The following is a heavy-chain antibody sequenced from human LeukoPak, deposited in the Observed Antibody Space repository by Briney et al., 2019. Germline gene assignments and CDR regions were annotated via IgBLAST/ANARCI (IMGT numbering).Heavy chain of an antibody. CDR1: GGSINSGGYY. CDR2: IYYSGST. D-gene: IGHD2-21*01. CDR3: ARSGYVVVRAHAYWYFDL. V-gene: IGHV4-31*03. J-gene: IGHJ2*01. Sequence: SETLSLTCTVSGGSINSGGYYWSWIRQHPGKGLEWIGYIYYSGSTYYNPSLKSRVTISVDSSKNQFSLKLSSVTAADTAVYYCARSGYVVVRAHAYWYFDLWGRGTLVIVSS.